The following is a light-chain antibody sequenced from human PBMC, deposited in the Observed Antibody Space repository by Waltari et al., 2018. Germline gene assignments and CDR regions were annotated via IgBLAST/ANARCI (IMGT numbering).Light chain of an antibody. CDR3: QVLGSSSDPWG. CDR2: DGN. CDR1: NSGDKS. V-gene: IGLV3-21*02. J-gene: IGLJ3*02. Sequence: SYVLTQPPSLSVAPGQTARITRGGNNSGDKSGHWDQQKPGQGPGLGGYDGNDRPSRIPERFSGPHPGNPAPLTIRRVEAGDGADFPLQVLGSSSDPWGFGGGTKLTVL.